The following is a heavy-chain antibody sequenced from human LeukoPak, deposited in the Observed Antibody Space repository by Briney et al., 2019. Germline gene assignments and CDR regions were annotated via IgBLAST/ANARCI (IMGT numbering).Heavy chain of an antibody. CDR3: AKAQYDFWSGPGPIDY. CDR1: GFTFSTCA. CDR2: ISGSGGST. D-gene: IGHD3-3*01. Sequence: PGGSLRLSCAASGFTFSTCAMSWVRQAPGKGLEWVSAISGSGGSTYYADSVKGRFTISRDNSKNTLYVQMSSLRAEDTAVYYCAKAQYDFWSGPGPIDYWGQGTLVTVSS. V-gene: IGHV3-23*01. J-gene: IGHJ4*02.